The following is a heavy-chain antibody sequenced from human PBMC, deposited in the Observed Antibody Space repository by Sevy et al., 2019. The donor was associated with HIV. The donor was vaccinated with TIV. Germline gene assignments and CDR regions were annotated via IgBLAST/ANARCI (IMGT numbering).Heavy chain of an antibody. D-gene: IGHD1-26*01. J-gene: IGHJ6*02. Sequence: GGSLRLSCSPSGFIFGDYTVSWVRQAPGKGLEWIAFIRGKRNGETKEYAASVSGRLTISRDDSKSTAYLQMNSLKTEDTAVYYCTRVEGAADWGMDFWGQGTTVTVSS. CDR3: TRVEGAADWGMDF. V-gene: IGHV3-49*04. CDR1: GFIFGDYT. CDR2: IRGKRNGETK.